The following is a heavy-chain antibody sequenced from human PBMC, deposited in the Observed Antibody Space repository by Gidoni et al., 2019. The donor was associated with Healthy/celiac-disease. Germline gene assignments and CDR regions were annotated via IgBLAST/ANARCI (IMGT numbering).Heavy chain of an antibody. CDR2: INPNSGGT. Sequence: QVQLVQSGAEVKKPGASVKVSCKASGYTFTGYYMHWVRQAPGQGLEWMGWINPNSGGTNYAQKFQGRVTMTRDTSISTAYMELSRLRSDDTAVYYCARYSSSWLIPYGMDVWGQGTTVTVSS. V-gene: IGHV1-2*02. J-gene: IGHJ6*02. D-gene: IGHD6-13*01. CDR3: ARYSSSWLIPYGMDV. CDR1: GYTFTGYY.